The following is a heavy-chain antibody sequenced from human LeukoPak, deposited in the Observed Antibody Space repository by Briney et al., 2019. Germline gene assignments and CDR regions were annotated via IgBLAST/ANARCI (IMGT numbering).Heavy chain of an antibody. V-gene: IGHV3-48*03. CDR3: ARARGSGWYYFDY. CDR1: GFTFSSYE. D-gene: IGHD6-19*01. CDR2: ISSSGSTI. Sequence: PRGSLRLSCAASGFTFSSYEMNWVRQAPGEGLEWVSYISSSGSTIYYADSVKGRFTISRDNAKNSLYLQMSSLRAEDTAVYFCARARGSGWYYFDYWGQGTLVPVYS. J-gene: IGHJ4*02.